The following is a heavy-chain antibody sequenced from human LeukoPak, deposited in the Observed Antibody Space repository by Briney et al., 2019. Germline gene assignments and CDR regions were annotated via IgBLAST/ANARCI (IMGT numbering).Heavy chain of an antibody. J-gene: IGHJ4*02. CDR2: FDPEDGET. Sequence: GASVKVSCKVSGYTLIELSMHWVRQAPGRGLEWMGGFDPEDGETIYAQKFQGRVTMTEDTSTDTAYMELSSLTSEDTAVYYCARVTNRARPIVVAVNVPPDYWGQGTLVTVSS. CDR1: GYTLIELS. V-gene: IGHV1-24*01. D-gene: IGHD3-22*01. CDR3: ARVTNRARPIVVAVNVPPDY.